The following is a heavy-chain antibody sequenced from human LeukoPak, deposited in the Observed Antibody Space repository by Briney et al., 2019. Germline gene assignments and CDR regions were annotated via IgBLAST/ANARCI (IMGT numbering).Heavy chain of an antibody. J-gene: IGHJ3*02. Sequence: GGSLRLSCAASGFTFSDYYMSWIRQAPGRGLEWISYISSSGSTIYYADSVKGRFTISRDNAKNSLYLQMNSLRAEDTAVYYCARDFEQWPHGGQYAFDIWGQGTMVTVSS. D-gene: IGHD6-19*01. V-gene: IGHV3-11*01. CDR1: GFTFSDYY. CDR2: ISSSGSTI. CDR3: ARDFEQWPHGGQYAFDI.